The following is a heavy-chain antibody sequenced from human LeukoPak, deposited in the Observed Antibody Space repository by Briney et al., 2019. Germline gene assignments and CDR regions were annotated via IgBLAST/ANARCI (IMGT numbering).Heavy chain of an antibody. CDR2: INPNSGGT. CDR1: GYTFTVYY. V-gene: IGHV1-2*02. CDR3: ARDGLNYYGSGSYLVWFDL. Sequence: ASVTVSFTASGYTFTVYYMHWVRQAPGQGLEWMGWINPNSGGTNYAQKFQGRVTMTRDTSISTAYMELSRLRSDDTAVYYCARDGLNYYGSGSYLVWFDLWGQGTLVTVSS. D-gene: IGHD3-10*01. J-gene: IGHJ5*02.